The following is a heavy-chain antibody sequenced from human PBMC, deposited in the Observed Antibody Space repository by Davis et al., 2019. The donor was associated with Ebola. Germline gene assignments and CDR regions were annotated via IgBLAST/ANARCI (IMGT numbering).Heavy chain of an antibody. J-gene: IGHJ4*02. V-gene: IGHV4-59*01. CDR1: GGSISSYY. CDR3: ARGSSGYDFWSGYRYFDY. CDR2: IYYSGST. D-gene: IGHD3-3*01. Sequence: SETLSLTCTVSGGSISSYYWSWIRQPPGKGLERIGYIYYSGSTNYNPYLKSRVTISVDTSKNQFSLKLSSVTATDTAVYYCARGSSGYDFWSGYRYFDYWGQGTLVTVSS.